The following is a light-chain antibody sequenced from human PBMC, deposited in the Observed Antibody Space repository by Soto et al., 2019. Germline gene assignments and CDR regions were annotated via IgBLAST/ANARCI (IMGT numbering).Light chain of an antibody. Sequence: QSALTRPPSASGTPGQTVTISCSGSRSNIGNNYVCWYQQLPGAAPKLLIYRNTQRPSGVPDRFSGSKSGTAASLAISGLRSEDEADYFCEAWDDSLSGHVFGSGTNLTVL. J-gene: IGLJ1*01. CDR1: RSNIGNNY. CDR3: EAWDDSLSGHV. CDR2: RNT. V-gene: IGLV1-47*01.